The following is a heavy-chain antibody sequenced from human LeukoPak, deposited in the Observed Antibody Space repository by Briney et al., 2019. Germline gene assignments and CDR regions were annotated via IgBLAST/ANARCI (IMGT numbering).Heavy chain of an antibody. D-gene: IGHD6-19*01. CDR1: GFTFSSYE. Sequence: PGGSLRLSCAASGFTFSSYEMNWVRQAPGKGLEWVSYISSSGSTIYYADSVKGRFTISRDNAKNSLYLQMNSLRAEDTAVYYCARDHPPPWLVHDYWGQGTLVTVSS. CDR2: ISSSGSTI. J-gene: IGHJ4*02. CDR3: ARDHPPPWLVHDY. V-gene: IGHV3-48*03.